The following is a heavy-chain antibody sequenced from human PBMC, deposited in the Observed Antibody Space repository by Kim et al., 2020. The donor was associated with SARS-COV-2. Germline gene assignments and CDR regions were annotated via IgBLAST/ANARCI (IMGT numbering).Heavy chain of an antibody. Sequence: SETLSLTCAVYGGSFSGYYWSWIRQPPGRGLEWIGEINHSGSTNYNPSLKSRVTISVDTSKNQFSLKLSSVTAADTAVYYCARGRISVWGSYRLVYGMDVWGQGTTVTVSS. CDR1: GGSFSGYY. J-gene: IGHJ6*02. CDR3: ARGRISVWGSYRLVYGMDV. CDR2: INHSGST. V-gene: IGHV4-34*01. D-gene: IGHD3-16*02.